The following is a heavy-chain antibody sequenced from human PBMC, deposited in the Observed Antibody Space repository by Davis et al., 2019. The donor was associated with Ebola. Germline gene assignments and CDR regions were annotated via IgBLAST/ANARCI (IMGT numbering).Heavy chain of an antibody. Sequence: LRLSCTVFGVSISTWSWGWIRQSPGKGLEWIGYIFSTGTTNYNASLKSRATIPVDTSQFSLRLSSVTAADTAVYYCARLRSIHQCFYFAYWGLGTLVTVSS. V-gene: IGHV4-59*08. CDR2: IFSTGTT. J-gene: IGHJ4*02. CDR1: GVSISTWS. CDR3: ARLRSIHQCFYFAY. D-gene: IGHD2-2*01.